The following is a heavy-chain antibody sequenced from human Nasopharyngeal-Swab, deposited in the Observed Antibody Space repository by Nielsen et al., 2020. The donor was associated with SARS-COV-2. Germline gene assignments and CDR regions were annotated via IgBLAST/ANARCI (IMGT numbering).Heavy chain of an antibody. Sequence: SETLSLTCTVSGGSISSYYWSWIRQPAGKGLEWIGRIYTSGSTNYNPSLKSRVTMSVDTSKNQFSLKLSSVTAADTAVYYCARGSLNQGLGYYYYYGMDVWGQGTTVTVSS. J-gene: IGHJ6*02. V-gene: IGHV4-4*07. D-gene: IGHD1-14*01. CDR1: GGSISSYY. CDR3: ARGSLNQGLGYYYYYGMDV. CDR2: IYTSGST.